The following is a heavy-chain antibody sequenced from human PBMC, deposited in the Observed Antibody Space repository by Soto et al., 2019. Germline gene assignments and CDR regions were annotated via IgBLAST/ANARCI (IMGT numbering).Heavy chain of an antibody. V-gene: IGHV1-46*01. CDR2: IYPSFHSP. Sequence: QVQLVQSGAEVKKPGALVKISCKTSGDTFSHYYMHWVRQAPGQGLEWMSIIYPSFHSPTYSQNFQGKPTVPSEASTLTVYMELSSLKSEDKAVYYCARAQVSGTIEIGFRVWGQGTLVTVSS. CDR1: GDTFSHYY. D-gene: IGHD1-26*01. CDR3: ARAQVSGTIEIGFRV. J-gene: IGHJ3*01.